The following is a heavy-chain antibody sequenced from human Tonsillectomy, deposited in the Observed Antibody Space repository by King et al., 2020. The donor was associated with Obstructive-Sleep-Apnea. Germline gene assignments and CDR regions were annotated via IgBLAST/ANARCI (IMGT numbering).Heavy chain of an antibody. V-gene: IGHV3-73*01. Sequence: EVQLVESGGGLVQPGGSLKLSCAASGFTFSDSAMHWVRQGSGKGLEWVGRIRNKANNYATAYAASVKGRFTISRDDSNNTAYLQMNSLKTEDTAVYYCTRDPRDVGASRTPFDYWGQGTLVTVSS. CDR2: IRNKANNYAT. D-gene: IGHD1-26*01. CDR3: TRDPRDVGASRTPFDY. CDR1: GFTFSDSA. J-gene: IGHJ4*02.